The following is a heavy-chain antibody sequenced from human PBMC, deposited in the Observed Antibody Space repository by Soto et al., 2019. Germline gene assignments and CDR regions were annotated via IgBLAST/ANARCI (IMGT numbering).Heavy chain of an antibody. CDR1: GYSFSTNW. CDR3: ARHSDIVTDGTE. V-gene: IGHV5-51*01. J-gene: IGHJ1*01. CDR2: IYPGDSDT. D-gene: IGHD5-12*01. Sequence: EVQLVQSGAEVKKPGESLKISCKGSGYSFSTNWIGWVRQMPGKGLEWMGIIYPGDSDTRYSPSFEGQVAISADKSINAAYLQWSSLKASDTAMYYCARHSDIVTDGTEWGQGTLVTVSS.